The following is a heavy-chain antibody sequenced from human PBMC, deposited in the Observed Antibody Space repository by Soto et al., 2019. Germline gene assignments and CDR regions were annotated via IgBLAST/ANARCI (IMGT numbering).Heavy chain of an antibody. Sequence: ESGGCLLQPGGSLRLSCAASGFAFSSYAMSWVRQAPGKGLEWVSGISGSGGSTYYADSVKGRFTISRDNSKNTLYLQMNSLRAEDTAVYYCANNHGDSPDYFDLWGQGPLVTVSS. J-gene: IGHJ4*02. CDR2: ISGSGGST. CDR1: GFAFSSYA. D-gene: IGHD4-17*01. V-gene: IGHV3-23*01. CDR3: ANNHGDSPDYFDL.